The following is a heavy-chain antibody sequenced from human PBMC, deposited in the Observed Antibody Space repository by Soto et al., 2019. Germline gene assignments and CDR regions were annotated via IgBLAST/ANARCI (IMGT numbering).Heavy chain of an antibody. V-gene: IGHV4-39*01. D-gene: IGHD3-10*01. J-gene: IGHJ5*02. CDR2: IYDSGST. CDR1: GGSISSSSYY. CDR3: ARIRYGSGANWFDP. Sequence: QLQLQESGPGLVKPSETLSLTCTVSGGSISSSSYYWGWIRQPPGKGLEWMGSIYDSGSTYYNPSLKSRVTISVDTSKNQFSLKLSSVTAADTAVYYCARIRYGSGANWFDPWGQGTLVTVSS.